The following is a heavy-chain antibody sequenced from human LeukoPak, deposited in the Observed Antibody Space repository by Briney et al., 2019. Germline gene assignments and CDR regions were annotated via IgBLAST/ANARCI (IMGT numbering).Heavy chain of an antibody. Sequence: GSSVKVSCKASGGTFSSYAIGWVRQAPGQGLEWMGGIIPIFGTANYAQKFQGRVTITADESTSTAYMELSSLRSEDTAVYYCARSRYSGYDIFDYWGQGTLVTVSS. J-gene: IGHJ4*02. CDR3: ARSRYSGYDIFDY. D-gene: IGHD5-12*01. CDR2: IIPIFGTA. CDR1: GGTFSSYA. V-gene: IGHV1-69*01.